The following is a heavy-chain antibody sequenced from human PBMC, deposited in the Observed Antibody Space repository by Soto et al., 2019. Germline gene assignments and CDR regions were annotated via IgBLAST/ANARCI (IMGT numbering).Heavy chain of an antibody. CDR3: AKDATGYSSGWYEGGDY. CDR2: ISYDGSNK. V-gene: IGHV3-30*18. CDR1: GFTFSSYG. J-gene: IGHJ4*02. Sequence: GGSLRLSCAASGFTFSSYGMHWVRQAPGKGLEWVAVISYDGSNKYYADSVKGRFTISRDNSKNTLYLQMNSLRAEDTAVYYCAKDATGYSSGWYEGGDYWGQGTLVTVSS. D-gene: IGHD6-19*01.